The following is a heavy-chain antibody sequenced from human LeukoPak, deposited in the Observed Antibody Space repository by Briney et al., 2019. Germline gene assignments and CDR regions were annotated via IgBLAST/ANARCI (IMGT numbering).Heavy chain of an antibody. CDR1: GFTFDVYA. D-gene: IGHD3-16*01. CDR2: ISGDGGST. Sequence: GGSRRLSCAASGFTFDVYAMPWVRQGPGKGLGGISVISGDGGSTYYADSVKGRFTISRDNSKNSLYLQMNSLTIEDTALYFCAKDRDMITFGGTDCWGQGTLVTVSS. V-gene: IGHV3-43*02. J-gene: IGHJ4*02. CDR3: AKDRDMITFGGTDC.